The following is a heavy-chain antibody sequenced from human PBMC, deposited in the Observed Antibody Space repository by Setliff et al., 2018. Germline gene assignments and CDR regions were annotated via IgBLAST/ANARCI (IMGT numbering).Heavy chain of an antibody. V-gene: IGHV1-69*05. CDR3: ARERGYYNSGSYKYWFDP. J-gene: IGHJ5*02. CDR2: INPIFGTT. Sequence: SVKVSCKASGGTFSSNGISWVRQAPGQGLEWMGGINPIFGTTTYAQKFQGRVTITTDESTSTAYMDLSSLTSDDTAIYYCARERGYYNSGSYKYWFDPWGQGTLVTVSS. D-gene: IGHD3-10*01. CDR1: GGTFSSNG.